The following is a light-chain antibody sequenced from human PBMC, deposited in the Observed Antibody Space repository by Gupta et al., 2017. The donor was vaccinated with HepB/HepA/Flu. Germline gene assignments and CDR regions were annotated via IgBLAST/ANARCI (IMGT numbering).Light chain of an antibody. CDR1: SSNNGTGYD. V-gene: IGLV1-40*01. CDR2: GSP. Sequence: QSVLTQPHSGTGALGQRLTTSRTGSSSNNGTGYDVHWYQQLPGAAPKLLIYGSPNRPSGVPYRFSGSKSGTSASLAFTGLQAADEADYYCQSFDSSLCAWVFGGGTKLTVL. CDR3: QSFDSSLCAWV. J-gene: IGLJ3*02.